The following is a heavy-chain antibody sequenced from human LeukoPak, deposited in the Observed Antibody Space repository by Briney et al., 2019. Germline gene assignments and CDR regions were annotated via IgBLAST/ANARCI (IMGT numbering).Heavy chain of an antibody. Sequence: GGSLRLSCAGSEFSFSSYWMHWVRQPPEKGLEWVFSIKSDGSATAYADSGKGRFSMSTDSAKYTASLHMNSLRVEDTAMYYCAMDINGDLFHVWGQGTPVTVSS. D-gene: IGHD2-2*03. CDR2: IKSDGSAT. CDR1: EFSFSSYW. CDR3: AMDINGDLFHV. V-gene: IGHV3-74*01. J-gene: IGHJ4*02.